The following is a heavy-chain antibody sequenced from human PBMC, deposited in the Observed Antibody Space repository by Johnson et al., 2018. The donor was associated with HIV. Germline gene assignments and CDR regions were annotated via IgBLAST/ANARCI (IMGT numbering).Heavy chain of an antibody. CDR3: ARARRVVIGPDGFDI. Sequence: VQLVESGGGLVQPGGSLRLSCAASGFAFSSYAVTWVRQTSGKGLEWVSAISGSGGSTYYADSVKGRFTISRDNSKNTLYLQMNSLRGEDTAVYYCARARRVVIGPDGFDIWGQGTMVTVSS. J-gene: IGHJ3*02. V-gene: IGHV3-23*04. CDR1: GFAFSSYA. D-gene: IGHD3-22*01. CDR2: ISGSGGST.